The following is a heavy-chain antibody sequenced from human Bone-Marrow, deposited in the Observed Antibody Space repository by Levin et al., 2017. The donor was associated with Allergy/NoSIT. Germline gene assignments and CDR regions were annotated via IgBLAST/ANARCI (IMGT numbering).Heavy chain of an antibody. D-gene: IGHD3-3*01. V-gene: IGHV3-11*01. CDR1: GFTFSDYY. J-gene: IGHJ6*02. CDR3: ARGRLYYDFWSGYYTVPKGRDYGMDV. Sequence: GGSLRLSCAASGFTFSDYYMSWIRQAPGKGLEWVSYISSSGSTIYYADSVKGRFTISRDNAKNSLYLQMNSLRAEDTAVYYCARGRLYYDFWSGYYTVPKGRDYGMDVWGQGTTVTVSS. CDR2: ISSSGSTI.